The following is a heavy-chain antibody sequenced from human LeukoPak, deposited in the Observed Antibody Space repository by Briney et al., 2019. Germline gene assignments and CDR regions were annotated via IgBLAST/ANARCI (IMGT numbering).Heavy chain of an antibody. Sequence: GGSLRLSCAASGFTISDNYMSWVRQAPGKGLEWVSIIESGSNTYYTDSVKGRFTISRDKSRNTLFLQMTNLRVADTGVYYCARGRYHSANYYGMDVWGQGTTVTVFS. CDR2: IESGSNT. D-gene: IGHD2-2*01. CDR3: ARGRYHSANYYGMDV. V-gene: IGHV3-66*01. J-gene: IGHJ6*02. CDR1: GFTISDNY.